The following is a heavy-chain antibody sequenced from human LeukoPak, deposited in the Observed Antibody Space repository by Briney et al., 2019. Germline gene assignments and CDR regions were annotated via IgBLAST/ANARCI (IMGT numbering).Heavy chain of an antibody. Sequence: GASVKVSCKASGYTFTSYAMHWVRQAPGQRLEWMGWINAGNGITKYSQKFQGRVTITRDTSASTAYMELSSLRSEDTAVYYCARVSGGSSWYGYFDLWGRGTLVTVSS. V-gene: IGHV1-3*01. CDR2: INAGNGIT. D-gene: IGHD6-13*01. CDR3: ARVSGGSSWYGYFDL. CDR1: GYTFTSYA. J-gene: IGHJ2*01.